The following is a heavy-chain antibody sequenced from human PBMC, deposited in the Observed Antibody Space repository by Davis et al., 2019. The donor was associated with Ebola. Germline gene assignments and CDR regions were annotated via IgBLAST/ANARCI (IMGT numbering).Heavy chain of an antibody. CDR3: ARGDFWSAYLDY. CDR2: INHNGFT. Sequence: PSETLCLTCGVYGGSSSGYYWIWIRQPPGKGLEWIGEINHNGFTSYNPSLMSRVTISLDTSKNQFSLKLSSVTAADTAVYYCARGDFWSAYLDYWGQGTLVTVSS. D-gene: IGHD3-3*01. V-gene: IGHV4-34*01. J-gene: IGHJ4*02. CDR1: GGSSSGYY.